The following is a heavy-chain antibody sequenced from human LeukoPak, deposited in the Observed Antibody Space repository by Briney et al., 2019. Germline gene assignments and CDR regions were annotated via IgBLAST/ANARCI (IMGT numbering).Heavy chain of an antibody. V-gene: IGHV1-2*02. J-gene: IGHJ4*02. CDR2: IDANNGDT. Sequence: ASVKVSCKASGYTFRGNYIHWLPQAPGQGLEGMGWIDANNGDTKSAQKFQGRVTMSRDTSISTAYMDLSTLSPDDAAVYYCARDPSSVTLYFFDYWGQGTLVTVSS. CDR1: GYTFRGNY. D-gene: IGHD4-11*01. CDR3: ARDPSSVTLYFFDY.